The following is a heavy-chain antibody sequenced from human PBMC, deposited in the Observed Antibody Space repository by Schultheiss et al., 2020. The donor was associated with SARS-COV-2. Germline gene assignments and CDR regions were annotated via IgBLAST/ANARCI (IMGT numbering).Heavy chain of an antibody. CDR1: GFTFSNAW. V-gene: IGHV3-72*01. J-gene: IGHJ6*02. D-gene: IGHD2-2*01. CDR2: ISNKLNSYTR. Sequence: GGSLRLSCAASGFTFSNAWMSWVRQAPGKGLEWVGRISNKLNSYTREYAASVKGRFTISRDDSENSLYLQMNSLKTEDTAVYYCASCGASCHYYGMDVWGQGTTVTVSS. CDR3: ASCGASCHYYGMDV.